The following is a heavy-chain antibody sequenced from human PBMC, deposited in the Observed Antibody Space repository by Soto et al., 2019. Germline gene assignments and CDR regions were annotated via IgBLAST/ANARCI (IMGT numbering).Heavy chain of an antibody. CDR1: GFTFSSYD. J-gene: IGHJ6*02. CDR2: ISDSGHDT. V-gene: IGHV3-23*01. Sequence: GGSLRLSCAASGFTFSSYDMAWVRQAPGKGLEWVSGISDSGHDTHYVDSVKGRFTISRDNSKNTLSLQMNTLRAEDTAVYFCAKSLSTAVNYGLDVWGQGTSVTVSS. D-gene: IGHD2-2*01. CDR3: AKSLSTAVNYGLDV.